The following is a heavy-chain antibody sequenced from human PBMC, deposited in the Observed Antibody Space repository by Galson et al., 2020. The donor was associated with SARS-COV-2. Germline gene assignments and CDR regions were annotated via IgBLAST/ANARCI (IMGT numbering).Heavy chain of an antibody. J-gene: IGHJ4*02. Sequence: VGSLRLSCAASGFTFSNAWMSWVRQAPGKGLEWVGRIKSKTDGGTTDYAAPVKGRFTISRDDSKNTLYLQMNSLKTEDTAVYYCTTDVLRYFDWLAPQHYWGQGTLVTV. V-gene: IGHV3-15*01. CDR1: GFTFSNAW. CDR3: TTDVLRYFDWLAPQHY. D-gene: IGHD3-9*01. CDR2: IKSKTDGGTT.